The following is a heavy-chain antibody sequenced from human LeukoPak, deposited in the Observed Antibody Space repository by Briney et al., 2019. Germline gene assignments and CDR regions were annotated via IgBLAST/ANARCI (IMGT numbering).Heavy chain of an antibody. CDR3: AREEYYDSSGYSGNDAFDI. CDR2: INPNSGGT. J-gene: IGHJ3*02. D-gene: IGHD3-22*01. V-gene: IGHV1-2*04. CDR1: GYTFTGYY. Sequence: ASVKVSCKASGYTFTGYYMHWVRQAPGQGLEWMGWINPNSGGTNYAQKFQGWVTMTRDTSISTAYMELSRLRSDDTAVYYCAREEYYDSSGYSGNDAFDIWGQGTMVTVSS.